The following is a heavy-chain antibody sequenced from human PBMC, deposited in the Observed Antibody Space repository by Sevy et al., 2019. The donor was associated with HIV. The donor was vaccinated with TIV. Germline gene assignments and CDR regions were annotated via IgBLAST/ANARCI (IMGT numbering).Heavy chain of an antibody. Sequence: ASVKVSCKASGGTFSSYAISWVRQAPGQGLEWMGGIIPIFGTANYAQKFQGRVTITADESTSTAYMELSSLRSEDTAVYYCARGSTVTTDFDYWGQGTLVTVSS. J-gene: IGHJ4*02. CDR2: IIPIFGTA. D-gene: IGHD4-4*01. CDR1: GGTFSSYA. V-gene: IGHV1-69*13. CDR3: ARGSTVTTDFDY.